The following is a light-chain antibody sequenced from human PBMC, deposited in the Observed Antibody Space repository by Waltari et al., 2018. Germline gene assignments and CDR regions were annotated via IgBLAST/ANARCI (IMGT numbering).Light chain of an antibody. Sequence: DIQMTQSPSTLSASVGDRVTITCRASQSISNWLAWFQQRPGKAPKLLIYKASSLESGVPARFSGRGSRTDFSLTISSLQPDDFATYYCQQYSYYQTFGQGTKVEIK. CDR2: KAS. J-gene: IGKJ1*01. CDR1: QSISNW. CDR3: QQYSYYQT. V-gene: IGKV1-5*03.